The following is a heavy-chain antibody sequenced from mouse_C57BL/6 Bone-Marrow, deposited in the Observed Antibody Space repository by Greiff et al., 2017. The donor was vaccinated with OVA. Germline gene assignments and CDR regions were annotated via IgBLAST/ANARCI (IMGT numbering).Heavy chain of an antibody. D-gene: IGHD1-1*01. J-gene: IGHJ2*01. CDR1: GFTFSDAW. CDR2: IRNKANNPAT. CDR3: TSLYGSSSDY. Sequence: EVKVVESGGGLVQPGGSMKLSCAASGFTFSDAWMDWVRQSPEKGLEWVAEIRNKANNPATYYAESVKGRFTISRDDSKSSVYLQMNSLRAEDTGIYYCTSLYGSSSDYWGQGTTLTVSS. V-gene: IGHV6-6*01.